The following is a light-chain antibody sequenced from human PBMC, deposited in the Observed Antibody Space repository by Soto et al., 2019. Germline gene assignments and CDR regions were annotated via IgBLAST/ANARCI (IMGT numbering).Light chain of an antibody. CDR1: SLDVGGYNY. J-gene: IGLJ1*01. CDR3: SSYAGNTSV. Sequence: SVVTQPPSASRAPGPSVTISFPGNSLDVGGYNYVSWYQQHPGKAPKLMIYEVSKRPSGVPDRFSGSKSGNTASLTVSGLQAEDEADYYCSSYAGNTSVFGTGNKVTVL. CDR2: EVS. V-gene: IGLV2-8*01.